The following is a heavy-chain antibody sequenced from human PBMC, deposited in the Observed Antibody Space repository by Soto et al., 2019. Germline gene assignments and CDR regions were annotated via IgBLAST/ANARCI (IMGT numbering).Heavy chain of an antibody. CDR1: GFTFSSYG. CDR3: AKVSRKVYAIRMDIDY. Sequence: GGSLRLSCAASGFTFSSYGMHWVRQAPGKGLEWVAVISYDGSNKYYADSVKGRFTISRDNSKNTLYLQMNSLRAEDTAVYYCAKVSRKVYAIRMDIDYWGQGTLVTVSS. CDR2: ISYDGSNK. V-gene: IGHV3-30*18. D-gene: IGHD2-8*01. J-gene: IGHJ4*02.